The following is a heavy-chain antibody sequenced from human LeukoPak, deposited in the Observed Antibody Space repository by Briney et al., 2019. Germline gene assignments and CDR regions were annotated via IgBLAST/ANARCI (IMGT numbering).Heavy chain of an antibody. J-gene: IGHJ4*02. CDR1: GFTFSSYW. D-gene: IGHD3-3*01. CDR3: ARDRHYDFWSGYQNHEEYYFDY. CDR2: IKQDGSEK. Sequence: GGSLRLSCAASGFTFSSYWMSWVRQAPGKELEWVANIKQDGSEKYYVDSVKGRFTISRDNAKNSLYLQMNSLRAEDTAVYYCARDRHYDFWSGYQNHEEYYFDYWGQGTLVTVSS. V-gene: IGHV3-7*01.